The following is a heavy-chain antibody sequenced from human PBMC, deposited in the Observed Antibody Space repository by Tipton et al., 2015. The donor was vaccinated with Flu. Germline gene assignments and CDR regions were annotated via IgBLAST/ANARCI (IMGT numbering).Heavy chain of an antibody. V-gene: IGHV1-69*01. CDR2: IIPIFGTA. CDR3: AREAEQWLDYYYYYYTDV. CDR1: GGTFSSYA. Sequence: QSGAQVKKPGSSVKVSCKASGGTFSSYAISWVRQAPGQGLEWMGGIIPIFGTANYAQKFQGRVTITADESTSTAYMELSSLRSEDTAVYYRAREAEQWLDYYYYYYTDVWGKGTTVTVSS. D-gene: IGHD6-19*01. J-gene: IGHJ6*03.